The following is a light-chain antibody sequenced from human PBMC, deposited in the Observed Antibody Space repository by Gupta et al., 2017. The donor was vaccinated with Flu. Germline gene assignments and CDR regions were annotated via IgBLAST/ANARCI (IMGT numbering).Light chain of an antibody. J-gene: IGKJ1*01. CDR3: QQCYSTPRT. Sequence: DIVMTQSPDSLAVSLGERAAINCKSSQSLLYNSNNKNYLAWYQQKPGQPPKLLIYWASTRESGVPDRFSGSGSGTNFTLTISSLQADDVAVYYCQQCYSTPRTFGQGTKVEIK. CDR2: WAS. CDR1: QSLLYNSNNKNY. V-gene: IGKV4-1*01.